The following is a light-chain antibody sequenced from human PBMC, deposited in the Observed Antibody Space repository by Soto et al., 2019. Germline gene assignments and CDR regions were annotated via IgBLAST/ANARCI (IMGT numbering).Light chain of an antibody. Sequence: EIVLTQSPGTLYLSPGERATLSCRASQSVSSIYLAWYQQKPGQAPRLLIYRASSRATGIPDRFSGSGSGTDFTLTISRLEPEDFAVYYCQQYGGSPPYTFGQGTKLEI. CDR1: QSVSSIY. CDR3: QQYGGSPPYT. CDR2: RAS. V-gene: IGKV3-20*01. J-gene: IGKJ2*01.